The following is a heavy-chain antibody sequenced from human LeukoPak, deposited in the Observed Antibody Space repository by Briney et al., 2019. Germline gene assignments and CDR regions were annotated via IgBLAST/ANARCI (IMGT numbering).Heavy chain of an antibody. D-gene: IGHD1-14*01. CDR2: ISGSGGTT. V-gene: IGHV3-23*01. Sequence: GGSLRLSCAASGFTFNNYAMNWVRQAPGKGLEWVSVISGSGGTTYYADSVKGRFTISRDSSKNTLYLQMNSLRAEDTAVYYCAKVSGGGLYYDGMDVWGQGTTVAVSS. CDR3: AKVSGGGLYYDGMDV. J-gene: IGHJ6*02. CDR1: GFTFNNYA.